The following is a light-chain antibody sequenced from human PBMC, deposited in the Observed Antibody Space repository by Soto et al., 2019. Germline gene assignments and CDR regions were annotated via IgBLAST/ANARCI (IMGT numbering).Light chain of an antibody. J-gene: IGKJ5*01. Sequence: EILLTQSPATLSLSPGERAPLSCGASQSVSSYLAWYQQKPGQAPRLLIYGASSRATGIPDRFSGSGSGTDFTLTISRLEPEDFVVYYCQQYNSWHPITFGQGTRLEIK. CDR3: QQYNSWHPIT. CDR1: QSVSSY. CDR2: GAS. V-gene: IGKV3-11*01.